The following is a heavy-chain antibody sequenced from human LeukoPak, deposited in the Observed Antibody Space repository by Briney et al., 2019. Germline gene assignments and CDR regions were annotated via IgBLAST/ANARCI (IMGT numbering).Heavy chain of an antibody. V-gene: IGHV1-2*02. J-gene: IGHJ4*02. D-gene: IGHD2-15*01. CDR1: GYTFTGYY. CDR3: ARLAAREFDY. CDR2: INPNSGGT. Sequence: GASVKVSCKASGYTFTGYYMHWVRHSPEQGLEWMGWINPNSGGTNYAQKFQGRVTMTRDTSISTAYMELNRLRSDDTAVYYCARLAAREFDYWGQGTLVTVSS.